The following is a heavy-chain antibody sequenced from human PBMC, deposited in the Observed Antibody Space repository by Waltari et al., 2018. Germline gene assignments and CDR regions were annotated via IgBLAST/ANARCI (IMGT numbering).Heavy chain of an antibody. J-gene: IGHJ4*02. V-gene: IGHV3-23*01. D-gene: IGHD6-13*01. CDR3: AKVAGIAAAEFHFDF. CDR1: GFTFVTSA. Sequence: EVQLLESGGGLVQPGGSLRLSCAASGFTFVTSAMTWVRQAQGKGVECVSIMIGPALTTVYADSVKGRLSISRDNSKKTRYLQINGLTADDTAVYYCAKVAGIAAAEFHFDFWGRGTLVTVSS. CDR2: MIGPALTT.